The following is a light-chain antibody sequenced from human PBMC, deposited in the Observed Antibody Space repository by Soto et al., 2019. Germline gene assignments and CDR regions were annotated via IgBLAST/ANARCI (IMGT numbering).Light chain of an antibody. CDR1: QSVSSSY. V-gene: IGKV3-20*01. CDR3: QHYGTSQWT. CDR2: GAS. J-gene: IGKJ1*01. Sequence: EIVLTQSPGTLSLSPGERATLSCRASQSVSSSYLAWYQQKPGQAPRLLIYGASSRATGIPDRISGSGSGTDFTLSISRLEPEDFAVYYCQHYGTSQWTFGQGTKVEIK.